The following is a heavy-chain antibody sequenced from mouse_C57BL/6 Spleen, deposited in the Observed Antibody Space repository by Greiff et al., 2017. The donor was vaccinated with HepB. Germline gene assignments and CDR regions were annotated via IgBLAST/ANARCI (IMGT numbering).Heavy chain of an antibody. Sequence: VQLKESGPGLVAPSQSLSITCTVSGFSLTSYAISWVRQPPGKGLEWLGVIWTGGGTNYNSALKSRLSISKNNSKSQVFLKMNSLQTDDTARYYCARNRDYYGLYAMDYWGQGTSVTVSS. CDR2: IWTGGGT. CDR1: GFSLTSYA. V-gene: IGHV2-9-1*01. D-gene: IGHD1-1*01. CDR3: ARNRDYYGLYAMDY. J-gene: IGHJ4*01.